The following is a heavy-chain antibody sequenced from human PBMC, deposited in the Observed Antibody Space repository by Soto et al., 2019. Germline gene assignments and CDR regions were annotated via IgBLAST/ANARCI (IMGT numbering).Heavy chain of an antibody. CDR3: ARVRRGYYDFWSGYYRDYYYMDV. V-gene: IGHV3-11*01. CDR1: GFTFSDYY. D-gene: IGHD3-3*01. Sequence: PGGSLRLSCAASGFTFSDYYMSWIRQAPGKGLEWVSYISSSGSTIYYADSVKGRFTISRDNAKNSLYLQMNSLRAEDTAVYYCARVRRGYYDFWSGYYRDYYYMDVWGKGTTVTVSS. CDR2: ISSSGSTI. J-gene: IGHJ6*03.